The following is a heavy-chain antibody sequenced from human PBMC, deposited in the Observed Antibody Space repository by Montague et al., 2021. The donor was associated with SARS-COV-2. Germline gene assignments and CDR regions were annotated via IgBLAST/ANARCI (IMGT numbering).Heavy chain of an antibody. D-gene: IGHD1-26*01. CDR3: ARDRYSNASPDY. Sequence: SLRLSCAASGFTFGTSTMIWVRQAPGKGLEWVSSISSGSSFILYADSVKGRFTISRDNAGNSLYLRMDSLRPEDTAVYFCARDRYSNASPDYWGQGTLVTVSS. CDR1: GFTFGTST. V-gene: IGHV3-21*01. J-gene: IGHJ4*02. CDR2: ISSGSSFI.